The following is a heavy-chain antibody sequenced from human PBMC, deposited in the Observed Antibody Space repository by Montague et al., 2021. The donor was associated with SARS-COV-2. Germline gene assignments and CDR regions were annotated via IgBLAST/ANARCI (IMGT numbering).Heavy chain of an antibody. J-gene: IGHJ5*02. CDR1: GITFSPYE. CDR3: ECLGSSDWYHWFDP. Sequence: SLRLSCAASGITFSPYEMILVRQVPGKGLEWVSSIGASGSSTHYXXSLKGRFTISRDNAKSSLFLQMDSLRVEDTAIYYCECLGSSDWYHWFDPWGQGTLVTVSS. D-gene: IGHD6-19*01. CDR2: IGASGSST. V-gene: IGHV3-48*03.